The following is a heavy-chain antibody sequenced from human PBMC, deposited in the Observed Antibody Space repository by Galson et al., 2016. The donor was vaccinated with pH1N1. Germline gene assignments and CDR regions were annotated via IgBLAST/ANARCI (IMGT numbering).Heavy chain of an antibody. CDR3: AHGPYSSSSVGDWGY. Sequence: PALVKPTQTLTLTCTFSGFSFTTTGVYVGWIRQPPGKAREWLAVIYRDGDKRYSPSLENRVTIAQVTSKNQVVLTVSNMSPGDTATYYCAHGPYSSSSVGDWGYWGQGTPVSVSS. J-gene: IGHJ4*02. V-gene: IGHV2-5*02. D-gene: IGHD6-6*01. CDR2: IYRDGDK. CDR1: GFSFTTTGVY.